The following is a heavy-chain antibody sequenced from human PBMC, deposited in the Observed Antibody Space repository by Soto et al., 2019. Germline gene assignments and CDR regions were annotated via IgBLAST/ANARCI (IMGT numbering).Heavy chain of an antibody. CDR3: AREVGQYYDCWSGYYQDNWFDP. V-gene: IGHV4-30-4*01. CDR2: IYYSGST. D-gene: IGHD3-3*01. Sequence: SQTLSLTGTVSGGSISGGDYYWSWIRQPPGKGLEWMGYIYYSGSTYYNRSLKSRVTISVDTSKNQYSLKLSSVTAADTAVYYCAREVGQYYDCWSGYYQDNWFDPWGQGTQVTVPQ. CDR1: GGSISGGDYY. J-gene: IGHJ5*02.